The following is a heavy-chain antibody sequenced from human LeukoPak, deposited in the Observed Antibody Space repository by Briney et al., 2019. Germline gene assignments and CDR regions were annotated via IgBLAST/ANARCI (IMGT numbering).Heavy chain of an antibody. Sequence: PGGSLRLSCAASGFTFSNYWMSWVRQAPGKGLEWVANMKQDGSETYYVDSVKGRFTISRDNAKSSLYLQMNSLRAEDTAVYYCARDKIVGATHFDYWGQGALVTVSS. J-gene: IGHJ4*02. CDR2: MKQDGSET. D-gene: IGHD1-26*01. V-gene: IGHV3-7*01. CDR1: GFTFSNYW. CDR3: ARDKIVGATHFDY.